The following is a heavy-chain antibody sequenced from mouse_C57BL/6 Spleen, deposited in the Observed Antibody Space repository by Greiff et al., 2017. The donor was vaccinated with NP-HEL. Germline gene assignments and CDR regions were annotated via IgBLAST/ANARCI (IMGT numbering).Heavy chain of an antibody. V-gene: IGHV1-59*01. D-gene: IGHD2-10*01. CDR2: IDPSDSYT. Sequence: QVHVKQPGAELVRPGTSVKLSCKASGYTFTSYWMHWVKQRPGQGLEWIGVIDPSDSYTNYNQKFKGKATLTVDTSSSTAYMQLSSLTSEDSAVYYCAPYYGNSFFDYWGQGTTLTVSS. CDR1: GYTFTSYW. CDR3: APYYGNSFFDY. J-gene: IGHJ2*01.